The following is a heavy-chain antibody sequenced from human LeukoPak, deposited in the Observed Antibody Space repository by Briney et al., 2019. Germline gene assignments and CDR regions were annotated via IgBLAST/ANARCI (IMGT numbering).Heavy chain of an antibody. CDR3: ARVFMVRGVIHYFDY. CDR1: GFTFSSYS. Sequence: GGSLRLSCAASGFTFSSYSMNWVRQAPGKGLEWVSSISSSSSYIYYADSVKGRFTISRDNAKNSLYLQMSSLRAEDTAVYYCARVFMVRGVIHYFDYWGQGTLVTVSS. CDR2: ISSSSSYI. V-gene: IGHV3-21*01. D-gene: IGHD3-10*01. J-gene: IGHJ4*02.